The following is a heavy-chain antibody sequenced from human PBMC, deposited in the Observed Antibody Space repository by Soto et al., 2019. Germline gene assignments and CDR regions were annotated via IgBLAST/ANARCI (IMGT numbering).Heavy chain of an antibody. CDR3: ARGPFYVDV. CDR1: GFTFSSHW. CDR2: IDGAGTTT. J-gene: IGHJ6*02. V-gene: IGHV3-74*01. D-gene: IGHD3-16*01. Sequence: GGSLRLSCAASGFTFSSHWMHWVRQAPGKGLVWVSRIDGAGTTTYYADSVQGRFAVSRDNAKNTLFLQMNSLRAEDTARYYCARGPFYVDVWGQGTTVTVSS.